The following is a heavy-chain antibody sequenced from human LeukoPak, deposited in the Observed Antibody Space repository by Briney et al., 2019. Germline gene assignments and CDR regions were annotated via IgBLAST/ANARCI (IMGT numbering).Heavy chain of an antibody. CDR2: INPSGGST. D-gene: IGHD6-6*01. Sequence: ASAKVSCKASGYTFTSYYIHWVRQAPGQGLEWMGIINPSGGSTSYAQKFQGRVTMTRDTSTSTVYMELSSLRSEDTAVYYCARDDLSYSSSSKYYFDYWGQGTLVTVSS. CDR3: ARDDLSYSSSSKYYFDY. J-gene: IGHJ4*02. V-gene: IGHV1-46*01. CDR1: GYTFTSYY.